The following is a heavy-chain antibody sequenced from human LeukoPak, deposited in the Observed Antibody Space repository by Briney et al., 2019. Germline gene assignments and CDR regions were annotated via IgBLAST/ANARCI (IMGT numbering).Heavy chain of an antibody. D-gene: IGHD5-12*01. J-gene: IGHJ4*02. CDR3: ARSALVATSLYYFDH. Sequence: SETLSPTCTVSGGSISSYYWSWIRQPPGKGLEWIGYIYYSGSTNYNPSLKSRVTISVDTSKNQFSLKLSSVTAADTAVYYCARSALVATSLYYFDHWGQGTLVTVSS. V-gene: IGHV4-59*01. CDR1: GGSISSYY. CDR2: IYYSGST.